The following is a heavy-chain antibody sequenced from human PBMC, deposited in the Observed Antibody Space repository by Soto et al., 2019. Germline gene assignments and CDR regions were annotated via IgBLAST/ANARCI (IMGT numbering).Heavy chain of an antibody. D-gene: IGHD3-3*01. V-gene: IGHV3-33*01. CDR2: IWYDGSNK. J-gene: IGHJ5*02. CDR1: GFTFSSYG. Sequence: GGSLRLSCAASGFTFSSYGMHWVRQAPGKGLEWVAVIWYDGSNKYYADSVKGRFTISRDNSKNTLYLQMNSLRAEDTAVYYCARDAFVLRFVNWFDPWGQGTLVTVSS. CDR3: ARDAFVLRFVNWFDP.